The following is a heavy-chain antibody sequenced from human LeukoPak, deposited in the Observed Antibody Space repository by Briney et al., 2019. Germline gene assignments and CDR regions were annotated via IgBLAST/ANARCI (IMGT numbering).Heavy chain of an antibody. CDR2: ISYDGSNQ. D-gene: IGHD1-26*01. CDR1: GFTFSNYA. V-gene: IGHV3-30-3*01. CDR3: ARPGGAPLFWYFDL. Sequence: PGRSLRLSCAASGFTFSNYAMHWVRQAPSKGLEWVAVISYDGSNQNYADSVKGRFTISRDNSKNTLHLQMNSLRGEDTAVYYCARPGGAPLFWYFDLWGRGTLVTVSS. J-gene: IGHJ2*01.